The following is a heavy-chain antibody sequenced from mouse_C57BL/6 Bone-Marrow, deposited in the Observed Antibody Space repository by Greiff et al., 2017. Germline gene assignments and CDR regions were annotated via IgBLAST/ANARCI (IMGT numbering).Heavy chain of an antibody. CDR1: GYTFTDYE. D-gene: IGHD1-1*01. J-gene: IGHJ2*01. CDR2: IDPETGGT. Sequence: QVQLQQSGAELVRPGASVTLSCKAWGYTFTDYEMHWVKQTPVHGLEWIGAIDPETGGTAYNQKFKGKAILTADKSSSTAYMELRSLTSEDSAVYYCTTHYGLSFDYWGQATTLTVSS. CDR3: TTHYGLSFDY. V-gene: IGHV1-15*01.